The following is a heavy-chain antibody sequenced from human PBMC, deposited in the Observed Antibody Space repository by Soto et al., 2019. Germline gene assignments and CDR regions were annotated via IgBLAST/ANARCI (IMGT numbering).Heavy chain of an antibody. D-gene: IGHD2-15*01. V-gene: IGHV1-69*13. J-gene: IGHJ3*02. CDR3: AREGYRSGGSRSVLGAFDI. CDR2: IIPIFGTA. CDR1: GGTFSSYA. Sequence: VASVKVSCKASGGTFSSYAISWVRQAPGQGLEWMGGIIPIFGTANYAQKFQGRVTITADEPTSTAYTELSSLRSEDTAVYYCAREGYRSGGSRSVLGAFDIWGQGTMVTVSS.